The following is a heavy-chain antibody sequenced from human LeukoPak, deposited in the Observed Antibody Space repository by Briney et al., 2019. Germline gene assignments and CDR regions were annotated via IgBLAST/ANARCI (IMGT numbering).Heavy chain of an antibody. CDR1: GGSISSYY. J-gene: IGHJ6*03. CDR2: SYKSGKT. V-gene: IGHV4-4*07. Sequence: SETLSLTCTGSGGSISSYYWSWLRQPAGKGLEGIGRSYKSGKTNYNPSRKCRVTMSVDTSKHQFSLKLSSVTAADTAVYYCARVEYYYGSGSPRHYYYYMDVWGKGTTVTVSS. CDR3: ARVEYYYGSGSPRHYYYYMDV. D-gene: IGHD3-10*01.